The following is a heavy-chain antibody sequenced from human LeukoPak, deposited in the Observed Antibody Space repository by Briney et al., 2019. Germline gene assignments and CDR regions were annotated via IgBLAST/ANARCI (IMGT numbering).Heavy chain of an antibody. V-gene: IGHV3-7*03. CDR3: AKTVRVGAVDAFDI. J-gene: IGHJ3*02. D-gene: IGHD1-26*01. CDR1: GFTFSDYW. Sequence: GGSLRLSCAASGFTFSDYWMSWVRQAPGKGLEWVANIKQDGSEKYYVDSVKGRFTISRDNAKNSLYLQMNSLRAEDTAVYYCAKTVRVGAVDAFDIWGQGTMVTVSS. CDR2: IKQDGSEK.